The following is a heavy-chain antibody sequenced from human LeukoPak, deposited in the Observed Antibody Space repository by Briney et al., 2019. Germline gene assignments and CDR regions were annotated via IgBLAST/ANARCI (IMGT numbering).Heavy chain of an antibody. D-gene: IGHD3-22*01. CDR2: ISGSGGST. Sequence: GSLRLSCAASGFTFSSYAMSWVRQAPGTGLGWVAAISGSGGSTYYADSVKGRFTISRDNSKNTLYLQMNSLRAADTAVYYCAKNPYYYDSSGYWGQGTLVTVSS. CDR1: GFTFSSYA. V-gene: IGHV3-23*01. J-gene: IGHJ4*02. CDR3: AKNPYYYDSSGY.